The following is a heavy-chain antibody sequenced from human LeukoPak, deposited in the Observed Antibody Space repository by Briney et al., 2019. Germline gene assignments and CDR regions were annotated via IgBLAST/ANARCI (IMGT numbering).Heavy chain of an antibody. CDR2: MNPNSGNT. CDR3: ARDDGVFGVSHFDY. Sequence: ASVKVSCKASGYTLTSYDINWVRQATGQGLEWMGWMNPNSGNTGYAQKFQGRVTITRNTSISTAYMELSSLRSEDTAVYYCARDDGVFGVSHFDYWGQGTLVTVSS. CDR1: GYTLTSYD. D-gene: IGHD3-3*01. V-gene: IGHV1-8*01. J-gene: IGHJ4*02.